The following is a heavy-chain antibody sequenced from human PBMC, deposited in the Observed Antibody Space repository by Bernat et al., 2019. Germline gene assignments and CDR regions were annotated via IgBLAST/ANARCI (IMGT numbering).Heavy chain of an antibody. CDR2: IWYDGSNK. J-gene: IGHJ1*01. CDR1: GFTFSSYG. Sequence: QVQLVESGGGVVQPGRSLRLSCAASGFTFSSYGMHWVRQAPGKGLEWVAAIWYDGSNKYYADSVKGRFTISRDNSKNTLYLQMNSLRAEDTAVYYCAREGDPYSSGWYHFQRWGQGTLVTVSS. V-gene: IGHV3-33*01. CDR3: AREGDPYSSGWYHFQR. D-gene: IGHD6-19*01.